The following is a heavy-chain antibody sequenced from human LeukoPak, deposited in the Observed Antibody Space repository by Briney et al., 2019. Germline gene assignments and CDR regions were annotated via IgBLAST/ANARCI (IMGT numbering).Heavy chain of an antibody. CDR1: GFTFGDYA. V-gene: IGHV3-49*04. J-gene: IGHJ4*02. D-gene: IGHD5-18*01. CDR2: IRSKAYGGTT. CDR3: TREVDTAMVPPFDY. Sequence: GGSLRLSCTASGFTFGDYAMSWVRRAPGKGLEWVGFIRSKAYGGTTEYAASVKGRFTISRDDSKSIAYLQMNSLKTEDTAVYYCTREVDTAMVPPFDYWGQGTLVTVSS.